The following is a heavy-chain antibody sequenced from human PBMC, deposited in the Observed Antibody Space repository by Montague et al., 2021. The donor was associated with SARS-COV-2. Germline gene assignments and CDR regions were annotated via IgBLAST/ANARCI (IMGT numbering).Heavy chain of an antibody. CDR2: IYYSGST. CDR3: ARDLDSFYGMDV. V-gene: IGHV4-39*07. J-gene: IGHJ6*02. CDR1: GGSISSSSYY. Sequence: SETLSPTCTVSGGSISSSSYYWGWIRQPPGKGLEWIGSIYYSGSTYYXPSLKSRVTISVDTSKNQFSLKLSSVTAADTAVYYCARDLDSFYGMDVWGQGTTVTVSS.